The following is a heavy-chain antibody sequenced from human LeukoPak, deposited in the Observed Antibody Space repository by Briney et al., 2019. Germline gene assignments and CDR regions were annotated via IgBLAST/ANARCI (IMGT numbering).Heavy chain of an antibody. V-gene: IGHV2-5*01. CDR1: GFSLSTSGVD. J-gene: IGHJ4*02. D-gene: IGHD6-13*01. CDR3: AHRPGSSWYTVYYFDY. CDR2: IYWNDDK. Sequence: SGPTLVKPTQTLTLTCTFSGFSLSTSGVDVGWIRQPPGKALEWLALIYWNDDKRYSPSLKSRLTITKDTSKNQVVLTMTNMDPVDTATYYCAHRPGSSWYTVYYFDYWGQGTLVTVSS.